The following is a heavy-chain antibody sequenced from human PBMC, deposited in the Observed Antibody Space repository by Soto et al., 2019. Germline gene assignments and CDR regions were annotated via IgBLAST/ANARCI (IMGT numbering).Heavy chain of an antibody. J-gene: IGHJ4*02. CDR1: GFTFSTYA. Sequence: QLLESGGGLVQPGGSLRLSCVASGFTFSTYAMSWVRQAPGKGLEWVSTISDGGDSIYYADSVKGRFTISRDNPKNTLYLQMNSLRAEDTAVYYCAKAPASTIAARRPFDYWGQGTLVIVSS. CDR2: ISDGGDSI. CDR3: AKAPASTIAARRPFDY. V-gene: IGHV3-23*01. D-gene: IGHD6-6*01.